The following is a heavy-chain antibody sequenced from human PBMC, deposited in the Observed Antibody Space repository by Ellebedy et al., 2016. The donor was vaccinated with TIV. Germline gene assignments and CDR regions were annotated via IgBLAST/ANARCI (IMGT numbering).Heavy chain of an antibody. CDR1: VGTFSSYA. D-gene: IGHD6-19*01. Sequence: AASVKVSCKASVGTFSSYAISWVRQAPGQGLEWMGRIIPILGIANYAQKFQGRVTITADKSTSTAYMELSSLRSEDTAVYYCARGEKAVAGTSYYYGMDVWGQGTTVTVSS. V-gene: IGHV1-69*04. CDR2: IIPILGIA. CDR3: ARGEKAVAGTSYYYGMDV. J-gene: IGHJ6*02.